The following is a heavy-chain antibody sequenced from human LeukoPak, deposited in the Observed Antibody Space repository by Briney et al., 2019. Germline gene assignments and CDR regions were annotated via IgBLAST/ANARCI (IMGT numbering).Heavy chain of an antibody. CDR1: GLTFSTYA. CDR2: IGGGGTT. V-gene: IGHV3-23*01. Sequence: PGGSLRLSCAASGLTFSTYAMRWIRQAPRKGLEWVSSIGGGGTTSYADSVKGRFTISRDLSKITVYLQMNSLRAEDTAVYYCAQGRGARYPFGMDVWGQGTTVTVSS. CDR3: AQGRGARYPFGMDV. J-gene: IGHJ6*02. D-gene: IGHD2-2*01.